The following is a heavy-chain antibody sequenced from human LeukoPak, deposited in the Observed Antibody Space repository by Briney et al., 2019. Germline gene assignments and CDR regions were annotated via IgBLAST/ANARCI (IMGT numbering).Heavy chain of an antibody. D-gene: IGHD6-13*01. J-gene: IGHJ4*02. CDR1: GFTFDDHG. CDR3: ARGAGSSWYFYFDY. CDR2: IKWDGGST. V-gene: IGHV3-20*01. Sequence: PGGSLRLSCAASGFTFDDHGMSWVRHVPGKGLEWVSGIKWDGGSTGYADSVKGRFTISRDNAKNSLYLQMNSLRVEDTAVYHCARGAGSSWYFYFDYWGQGTLVTVSS.